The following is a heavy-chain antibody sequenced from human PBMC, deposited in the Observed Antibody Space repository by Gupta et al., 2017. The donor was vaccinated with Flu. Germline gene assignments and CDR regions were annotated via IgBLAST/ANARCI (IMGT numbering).Heavy chain of an antibody. J-gene: IGHJ4*02. V-gene: IGHV3-30*18. CDR1: GFPFTTHG. CDR3: AKDSTVYYLDY. Sequence: QVQLVESGGGVVQPGRSLRLSCGASGFPFTTHGMHWVRQAPGRGPEWVAIITYDGSKKYYADSVKGRFTISRDNSKNTLYLQMNSLRAEDTAVYHCAKDSTVYYLDYWGQGALVIVSS. CDR2: ITYDGSKK.